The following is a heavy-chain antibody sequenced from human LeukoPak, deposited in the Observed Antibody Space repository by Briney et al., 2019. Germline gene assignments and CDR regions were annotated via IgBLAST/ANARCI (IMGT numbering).Heavy chain of an antibody. CDR2: FDPEDGET. CDR3: ATVGYDSSGYSLSRYWYFDL. CDR1: GYTLTELS. J-gene: IGHJ2*01. V-gene: IGHV1-24*01. Sequence: ASVKVSCKVSGYTLTELSMHWVRQAPGKGLEWMGGFDPEDGETIYAQKFQGRVTMTEDTSTDTAYMELSSLRSEDTAVYYCATVGYDSSGYSLSRYWYFDLWGRGTLVTVPS. D-gene: IGHD3-22*01.